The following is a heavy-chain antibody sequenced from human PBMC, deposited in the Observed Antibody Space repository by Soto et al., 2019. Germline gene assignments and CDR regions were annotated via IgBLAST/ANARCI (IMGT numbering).Heavy chain of an antibody. V-gene: IGHV1-69*06. CDR3: SRHMTTTVVPYFDF. J-gene: IGHJ4*02. CDR1: GGTFSNYV. Sequence: QVQLVQSGAEVKKPGSSVKVSCKASGGTFSNYVVNWVRQAPGQGLGWMGRIIPISGAANYAQKLQGRVTITADKSTNTSYMELSSLRSEYTAVYYCSRHMTTTVVPYFDFCGQGTLVTVSS. D-gene: IGHD1-26*01. CDR2: IIPISGAA.